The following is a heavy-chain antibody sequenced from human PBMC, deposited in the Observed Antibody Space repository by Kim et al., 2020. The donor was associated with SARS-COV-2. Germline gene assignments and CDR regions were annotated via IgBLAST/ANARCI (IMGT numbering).Heavy chain of an antibody. J-gene: IGHJ4*02. D-gene: IGHD6-13*01. CDR1: AFTFNTHW. Sequence: GGSLRLSCAASAFTFNTHWMNWVRQAPGKGLEWVANIKPDGSVKNYVDSVKGRFTISRDNAKKSLYLQMNRLRVEDTAVYYCVRIPPLAKTADGPDAFWGQGTLVTVSS. CDR3: VRIPPLAKTADGPDAF. V-gene: IGHV3-7*01. CDR2: IKPDGSVK.